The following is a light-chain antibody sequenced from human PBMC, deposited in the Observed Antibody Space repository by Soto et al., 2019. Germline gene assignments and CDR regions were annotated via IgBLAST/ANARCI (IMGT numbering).Light chain of an antibody. Sequence: EFVLTQSPGTLSLSPGERATLSCRASQSLANSFIAWYQQKPGQAPRLLIYDTSSRASGIPDRFSGSGSGTDFPLTISRLETEDFAVFYCQQYGTSEIIFGQGTRLEIK. CDR3: QQYGTSEII. CDR2: DTS. J-gene: IGKJ5*01. CDR1: QSLANSF. V-gene: IGKV3-20*01.